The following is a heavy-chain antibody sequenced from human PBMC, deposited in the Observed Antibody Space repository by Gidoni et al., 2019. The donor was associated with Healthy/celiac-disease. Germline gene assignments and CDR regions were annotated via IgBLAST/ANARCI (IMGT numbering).Heavy chain of an antibody. V-gene: IGHV1-69*01. CDR3: ARTGSGSYYNVAPFDY. CDR2: IIHIFGTA. D-gene: IGHD3-10*01. J-gene: IGHJ4*02. Sequence: QVQLVQSGAEVKKPGFSVKVSCKASGGTFRSYAISWVRQAPGQGLEWMGGIIHIFGTANYAQKFQGRVTITADESTSTAYMELSSLRSEDTAVYYCARTGSGSYYNVAPFDYWGQGTLVTVSS. CDR1: GGTFRSYA.